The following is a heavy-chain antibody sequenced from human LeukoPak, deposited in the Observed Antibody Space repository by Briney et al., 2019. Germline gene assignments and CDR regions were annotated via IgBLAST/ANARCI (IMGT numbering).Heavy chain of an antibody. CDR1: GFSFSSYA. J-gene: IGHJ6*03. Sequence: GGSLRLSCAASGFSFSSYAMSWVRQAPGKGLEWVSAITDSGGSTYHADSVKGRFTISRDNAKNSLYLQMNSLRDEDTAVYYCARATSRSYYYYYYMDVWGKGTTVTVSS. CDR3: ARATSRSYYYYYYMDV. D-gene: IGHD3-10*01. V-gene: IGHV3-23*01. CDR2: ITDSGGST.